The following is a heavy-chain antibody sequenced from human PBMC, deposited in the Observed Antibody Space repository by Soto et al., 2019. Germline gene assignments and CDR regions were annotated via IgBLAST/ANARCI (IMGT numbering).Heavy chain of an antibody. V-gene: IGHV1-8*01. Sequence: QVQLVQSGAEVKKPGASVQVSCKASGYTFTRYDINWVRPATGQGREWMGWMNPNSGNTGYAETCQGRVTMTTNNSISTAYMELSSLRSEDTSVYYCARTLYGDNVDYGGQGTLGTVSS. J-gene: IGHJ4*02. D-gene: IGHD4-17*01. CDR3: ARTLYGDNVDY. CDR2: MNPNSGNT. CDR1: GYTFTRYD.